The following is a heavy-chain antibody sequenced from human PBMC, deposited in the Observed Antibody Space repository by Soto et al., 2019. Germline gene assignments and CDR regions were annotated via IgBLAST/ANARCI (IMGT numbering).Heavy chain of an antibody. CDR1: GYMFTSYG. Sequence: QVQLVQSGAEVKKPGASVKVSCKASGYMFTSYGISWVRQAPGQGLEWMGWISAHNGNTKTAQKFQGRVTMTTDTSTSTTYMELRSLRSDDAAVYYCARDLAYSGPIDSWRQGTLVTVST. CDR3: ARDLAYSGPIDS. D-gene: IGHD6-13*01. V-gene: IGHV1-18*01. J-gene: IGHJ4*02. CDR2: ISAHNGNT.